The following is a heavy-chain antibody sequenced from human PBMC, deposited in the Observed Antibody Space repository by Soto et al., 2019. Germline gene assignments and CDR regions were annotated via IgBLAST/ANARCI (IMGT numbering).Heavy chain of an antibody. CDR2: IYYSGST. J-gene: IGHJ4*02. CDR1: GGSISSGDYY. Sequence: QVQLQESGPGLVKPSQTLSLTCTVSGGSISSGDYYWSWIRQPPGKGLEWIGYIYYSGSTYYNPSLKSRVTRAVDTAKNQFSLKLSSVTAADTAVYYCARAQGSGFLVSWGQGTLVTVSS. D-gene: IGHD3-10*01. CDR3: ARAQGSGFLVS. V-gene: IGHV4-30-4*01.